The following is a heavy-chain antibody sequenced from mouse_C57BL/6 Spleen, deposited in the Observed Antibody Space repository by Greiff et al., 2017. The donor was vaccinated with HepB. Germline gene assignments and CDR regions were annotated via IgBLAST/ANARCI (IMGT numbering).Heavy chain of an antibody. CDR1: GYTFTSYW. CDR3: ARSRIYDGYYVGAMDY. V-gene: IGHV1-50*01. Sequence: QVQLQQSGAELVKPGASVKLSCKASGYTFTSYWMQWVKQRPGQGLEWIGEIDPSDSYTNYNQKFKGKATLTVDTSSSTAYMQLSSLTSEDSAVYYCARSRIYDGYYVGAMDYWGQGTSVTVSS. D-gene: IGHD2-3*01. CDR2: IDPSDSYT. J-gene: IGHJ4*01.